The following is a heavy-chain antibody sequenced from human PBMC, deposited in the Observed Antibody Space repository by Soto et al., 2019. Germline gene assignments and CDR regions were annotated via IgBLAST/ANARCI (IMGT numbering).Heavy chain of an antibody. J-gene: IGHJ4*02. V-gene: IGHV4-59*11. CDR3: ERVGSSGWSTDY. Sequence: SETLSLTCTVSGGSISGHYWIWIRQPPGEGMEWVGYIFYSGSTTYNNNPALKSRVSISVDTSKNQFYLRLSSVTAAATAVYHCERVGSSGWSTDYWGQGTLVTVSS. CDR1: GGSISGHY. CDR2: IFYSGSTTY. D-gene: IGHD6-19*01.